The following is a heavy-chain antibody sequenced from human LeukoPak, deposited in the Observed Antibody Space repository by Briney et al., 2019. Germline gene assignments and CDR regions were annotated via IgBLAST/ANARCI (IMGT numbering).Heavy chain of an antibody. CDR2: IWYDGSNK. Sequence: PGGSLRLSCAAPGITFSSFGMHWLRQAPGKGLEWVAFIWYDGSNKYYADSVKGRFTISRDNSKNTLYLQMNSLRAEDTAVYYCTTDGVDEYSSSGLGYWGQGTLVTVPS. J-gene: IGHJ4*02. D-gene: IGHD6-6*01. V-gene: IGHV3-30*02. CDR3: TTDGVDEYSSSGLGY. CDR1: GITFSSFG.